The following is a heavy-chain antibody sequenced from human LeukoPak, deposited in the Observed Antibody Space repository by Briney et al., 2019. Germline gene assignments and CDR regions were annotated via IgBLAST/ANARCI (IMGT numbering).Heavy chain of an antibody. Sequence: SETLSPTCTVSGGSISSGDYYWSWIRQPPGKGLEWIGYIYYSGSTYYNPSLKSRVTISVDTSKNQYSLKLSSVTAADTAVYYCARGHYGFLFDYWGQGTLVTVSS. V-gene: IGHV4-30-4*01. CDR1: GGSISSGDYY. D-gene: IGHD4-17*01. CDR3: ARGHYGFLFDY. J-gene: IGHJ4*02. CDR2: IYYSGST.